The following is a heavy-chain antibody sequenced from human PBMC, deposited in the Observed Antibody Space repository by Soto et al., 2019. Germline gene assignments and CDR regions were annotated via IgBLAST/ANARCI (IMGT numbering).Heavy chain of an antibody. Sequence: PGGSLRLSCAGSGFTFSSYGMHWVRQAPGKGLEWVAVIWYDGSNKYYADSVKGRFTISRDNSKNTLYLQMNSLRAEDTAVYYCARSYSSGWYYYYYGMEVWGQGTTVTVSS. CDR1: GFTFSSYG. V-gene: IGHV3-33*01. CDR2: IWYDGSNK. D-gene: IGHD6-19*01. J-gene: IGHJ6*02. CDR3: ARSYSSGWYYYYYGMEV.